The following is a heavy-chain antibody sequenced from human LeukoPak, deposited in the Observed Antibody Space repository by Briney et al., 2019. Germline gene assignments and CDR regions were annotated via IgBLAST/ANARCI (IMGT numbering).Heavy chain of an antibody. J-gene: IGHJ6*02. V-gene: IGHV1-8*01. CDR2: MSPNSGNT. D-gene: IGHD4-23*01. CDR1: GHTFTSYD. Sequence: ASVKVSCKASGHTFTSYDINWVRQATGQGLEWMGWMSPNSGNTGYAQKFQGRVTMTRNTAISTAYMELSSLRSEDTAVYYCARAVTTVDGMDVWGQGTTVTVSS. CDR3: ARAVTTVDGMDV.